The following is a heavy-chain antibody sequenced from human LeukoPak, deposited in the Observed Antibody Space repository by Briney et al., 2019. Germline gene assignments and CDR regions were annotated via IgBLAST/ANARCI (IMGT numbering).Heavy chain of an antibody. Sequence: PSETLSLTCAVYGGSFSGYSWSWIRQPPGKVLEWIGEINHSGCTNYNPSLKSRVTISVDTSKNQFSLKLKSVTAADTAVYYCARRTYTSGWPFDYWGQGTLVTVST. V-gene: IGHV4-34*01. J-gene: IGHJ4*02. CDR3: ARRTYTSGWPFDY. D-gene: IGHD6-19*01. CDR1: GGSFSGYS. CDR2: INHSGCT.